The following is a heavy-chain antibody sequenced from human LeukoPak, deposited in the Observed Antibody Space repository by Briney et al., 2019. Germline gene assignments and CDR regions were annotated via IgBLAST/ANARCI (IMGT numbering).Heavy chain of an antibody. Sequence: SETLSLTCTVSGGSISSGSYYWSWIRQPAGKGLEWIGRIYTSGSTNYNPSLKSRVTISVDTSKNQFSLKLSSVTAADTAVYFCARSDYSNYIFDYWGQGTLVTVSS. J-gene: IGHJ4*02. CDR2: IYTSGST. V-gene: IGHV4-61*02. D-gene: IGHD4-11*01. CDR1: GGSISSGSYY. CDR3: ARSDYSNYIFDY.